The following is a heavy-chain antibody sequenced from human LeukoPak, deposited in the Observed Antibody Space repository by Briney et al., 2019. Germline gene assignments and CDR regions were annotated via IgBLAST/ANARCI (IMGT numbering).Heavy chain of an antibody. D-gene: IGHD4-17*01. J-gene: IGHJ4*02. V-gene: IGHV1-18*01. CDR2: IGTYTGNR. Sequence: GASVKVSCKASGYTFTSLGINWVRQAPGQGLEWMGWIGTYTGNRNFAQKYQGRVTLTADTSTSTVFMELRGLTSDDTAVYYYARDGGVTTTPDYWGQGTLVTVSS. CDR3: ARDGGVTTTPDY. CDR1: GYTFTSLG.